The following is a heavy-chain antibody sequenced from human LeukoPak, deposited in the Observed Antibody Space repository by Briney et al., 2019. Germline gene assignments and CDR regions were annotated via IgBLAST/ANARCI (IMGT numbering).Heavy chain of an antibody. D-gene: IGHD4-17*01. J-gene: IGHJ5*02. CDR1: GDSISSYY. CDR3: ARVPYGDYQFDP. Sequence: SETLSLTCTVSGDSISSYYWHWIQQPPGKGLEWIGYIYYSGSSKYNPSLKSRVTISVDTSKNQFSLKLSSVTAADTAVYYCARVPYGDYQFDPWGQGTLVTVSS. CDR2: IYYSGSS. V-gene: IGHV4-59*08.